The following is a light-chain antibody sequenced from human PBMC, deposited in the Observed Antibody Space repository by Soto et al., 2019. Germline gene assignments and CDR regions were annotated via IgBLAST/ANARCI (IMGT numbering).Light chain of an antibody. Sequence: EIVLTQSPATLSLSPGERATLSCWASQSVSSYLAWYQQKPGQAPRLLIYGASNRATGIPDRFSGSGSGTDFTLTISRLDHEDFAVYYCHQYGSSGTFGQGTKGDIK. CDR1: QSVSSY. CDR2: GAS. CDR3: HQYGSSGT. V-gene: IGKV3-20*01. J-gene: IGKJ1*01.